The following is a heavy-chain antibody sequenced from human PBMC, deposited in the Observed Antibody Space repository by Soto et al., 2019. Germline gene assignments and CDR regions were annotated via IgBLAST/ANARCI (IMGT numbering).Heavy chain of an antibody. D-gene: IGHD2-15*01. V-gene: IGHV1-3*01. CDR2: INAGNGNT. J-gene: IGHJ4*02. CDR1: GYTFTSYA. Sequence: QVQLVQSGAEVKQPGASVKVSCKASGYTFTSYAMHWVRQAPGQRLEWMGWINAGNGNTKYSQKFQGRVTITRDTSASTAYMELTSLRSEDTAVYYCARGPGGPDGPGDYWGQGTLVTVSS. CDR3: ARGPGGPDGPGDY.